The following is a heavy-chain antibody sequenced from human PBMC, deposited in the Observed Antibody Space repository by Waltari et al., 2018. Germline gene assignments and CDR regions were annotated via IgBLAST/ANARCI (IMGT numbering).Heavy chain of an antibody. D-gene: IGHD5-18*01. CDR1: GGSISRSSYY. V-gene: IGHV4-39*01. CDR2: IYYSGST. CDR3: ARGRDTAMVMDY. Sequence: QLQLQESGPGLVKPSETLSLTCTVSGGSISRSSYYWGWIRQPPGKGLEWIGSIYYSGSTYYNPSLKSRVTISVDTSKNQFSLKLSSVTAADTAVYYCARGRDTAMVMDYWGQGTLVTVSS. J-gene: IGHJ4*02.